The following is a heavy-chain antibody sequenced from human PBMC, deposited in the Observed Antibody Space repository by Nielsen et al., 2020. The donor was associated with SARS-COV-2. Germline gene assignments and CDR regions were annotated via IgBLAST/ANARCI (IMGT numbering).Heavy chain of an antibody. CDR2: IHYSGTT. V-gene: IGHV4-61*03. CDR3: TGMSTVTPDFDY. Sequence: SETLSLTCTVSGGSIRHGSFYWSWIRQPPGKGPEWIGYIHYSGTTNYNPSLKSRVTISVDTSKNHFSLKLNSVTAADTAVYYCTGMSTVTPDFDYWGQGTLVSVSS. J-gene: IGHJ4*02. D-gene: IGHD4-17*01. CDR1: GGSIRHGSFY.